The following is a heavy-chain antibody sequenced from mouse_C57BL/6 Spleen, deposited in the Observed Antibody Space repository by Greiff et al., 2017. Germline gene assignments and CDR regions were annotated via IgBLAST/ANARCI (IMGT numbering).Heavy chain of an antibody. CDR3: ARGGLRRDALCDY. Sequence: EVKLVESEGGLVQPGSSMKLSCTASGFTFSDYYMAWVRQVPEKGLEWVANINYDGSSTYYLDSLKSRFIISRDNAKNILYLQMSSLKSEDTATYYCARGGLRRDALCDYWGQGTTLTVSS. J-gene: IGHJ2*01. D-gene: IGHD2-2*01. CDR1: GFTFSDYY. V-gene: IGHV5-16*01. CDR2: INYDGSST.